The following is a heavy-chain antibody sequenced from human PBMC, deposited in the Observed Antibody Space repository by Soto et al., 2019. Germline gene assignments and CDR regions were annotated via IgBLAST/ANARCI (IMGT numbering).Heavy chain of an antibody. CDR2: FDPEDGET. Sequence: GASVKVSCKVSGYTLTELSMHWVRQAPGKGLEWLGGFDPEDGETIYAQKFQGRVTMTEDTSTDTAYMELSSLRSEDTAVYYCATHPPYSSSWGTFDFWGQGTLVPVSS. V-gene: IGHV1-24*01. CDR3: ATHPPYSSSWGTFDF. CDR1: GYTLTELS. J-gene: IGHJ4*02. D-gene: IGHD6-13*01.